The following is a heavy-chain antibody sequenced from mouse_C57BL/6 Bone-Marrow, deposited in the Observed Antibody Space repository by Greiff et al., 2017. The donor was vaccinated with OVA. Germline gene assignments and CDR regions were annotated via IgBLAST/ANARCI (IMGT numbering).Heavy chain of an antibody. CDR3: ARSHYYGSSPYWYFDV. J-gene: IGHJ1*03. Sequence: EVKLMESGPGLAKPSQTLSLTCSVTGYSITSDYWNWIRKFPGNKLEYMGYISYSGSTYYNPSLKSRISITRDTSKNQYYLQLNSVTTEDTATYYCARSHYYGSSPYWYFDVWGTGTTVTVSS. D-gene: IGHD1-1*01. V-gene: IGHV3-8*01. CDR1: GYSITSDY. CDR2: ISYSGST.